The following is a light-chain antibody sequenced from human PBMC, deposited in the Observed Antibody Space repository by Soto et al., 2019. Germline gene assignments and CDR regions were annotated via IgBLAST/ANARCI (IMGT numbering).Light chain of an antibody. Sequence: DIQMTQSPSSVSASVGARFTITCRASQGISSWLAWYQQKPGKAPKLVIYAISSLQSGVPSRFSGSGSGTDFALTISNLQPEDFATYYCQQADSFPRTVGQGTRLEIK. V-gene: IGKV1-12*01. CDR1: QGISSW. CDR2: AIS. CDR3: QQADSFPRT. J-gene: IGKJ5*01.